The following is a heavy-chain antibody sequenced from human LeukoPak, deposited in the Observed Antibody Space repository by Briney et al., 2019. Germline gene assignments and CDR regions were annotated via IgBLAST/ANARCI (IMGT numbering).Heavy chain of an antibody. D-gene: IGHD2/OR15-2a*01. CDR2: INHSGST. CDR1: GGSISSYY. J-gene: IGHJ6*03. V-gene: IGHV4-34*01. Sequence: PSETLSLTCTVSGGSISSYYWSWIRQPPGKGLEWIGEINHSGSTNYNPSLKSRVTISVDTSKNQFSLKLSSVTAADTAVYYCARVWFFMHYYYYYMDVWGKGTTVTVSS. CDR3: ARVWFFMHYYYYYMDV.